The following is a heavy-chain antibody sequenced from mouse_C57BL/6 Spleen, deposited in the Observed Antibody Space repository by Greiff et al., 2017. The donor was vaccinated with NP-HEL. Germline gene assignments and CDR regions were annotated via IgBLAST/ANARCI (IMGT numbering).Heavy chain of an antibody. Sequence: EVQRVESGGGLVKPGGSLKLSCAASGFTFSSYAMSWVRQTPEKRLEWVATISDGGSYTYYPDNVKGRFTISRDNAKNNLYLQMSHLKSEDTAMYYCARDRGSSGYVAWFAYWGQGTLVTVSA. V-gene: IGHV5-4*01. CDR2: ISDGGSYT. CDR1: GFTFSSYA. CDR3: ARDRGSSGYVAWFAY. J-gene: IGHJ3*01. D-gene: IGHD3-2*02.